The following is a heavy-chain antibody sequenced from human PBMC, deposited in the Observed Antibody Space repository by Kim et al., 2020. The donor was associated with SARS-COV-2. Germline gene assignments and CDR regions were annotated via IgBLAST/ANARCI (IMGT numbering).Heavy chain of an antibody. CDR1: GYTFTSYG. CDR2: ISAYNGNT. V-gene: IGHV1-18*04. CDR3: ARSIAVAGTGWFDP. Sequence: ASVKVSCKASGYTFTSYGISWVRQAPGQGLEWMGWISAYNGNTNYAQKLQGRVTMTTDTSTSTAYMELRSLRSDDTAVYYCARSIAVAGTGWFDPWGQGTLVTVSS. J-gene: IGHJ5*02. D-gene: IGHD6-19*01.